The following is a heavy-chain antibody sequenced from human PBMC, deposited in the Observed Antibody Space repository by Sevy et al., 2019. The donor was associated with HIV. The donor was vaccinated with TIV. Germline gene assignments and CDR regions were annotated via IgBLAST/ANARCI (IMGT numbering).Heavy chain of an antibody. CDR1: GGSISSYY. V-gene: IGHV4-4*07. Sequence: SETLSLTCTVSGGSISSYYWSWIRQPAGKGLEWIGRIYTSGSTNYNPSLKSRVTMSVDTSKNQFSLKLSSVTAADTAVYYGARDHHLYDSSGYYFWSWFDPWGQGTLVTVSS. J-gene: IGHJ5*02. CDR3: ARDHHLYDSSGYYFWSWFDP. D-gene: IGHD3-22*01. CDR2: IYTSGST.